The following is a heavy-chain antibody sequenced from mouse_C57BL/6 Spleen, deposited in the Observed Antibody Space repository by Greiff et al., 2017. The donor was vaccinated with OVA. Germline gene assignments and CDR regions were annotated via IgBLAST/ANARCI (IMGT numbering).Heavy chain of an antibody. CDR1: GYTFTDYY. V-gene: IGHV1-26*01. D-gene: IGHD1-1*01. J-gene: IGHJ4*01. CDR3: ARYPSSFYAMDY. Sequence: EVQLQQSGPELVKPGASVKISCKASGYTFTDYYMNWVKQSHGKSLEWIGDINPNNGGTSYNQKFKGKATLTVDKSSSTAYMELRSLTSEDSAVYYCARYPSSFYAMDYWGQGTSVTVSS. CDR2: INPNNGGT.